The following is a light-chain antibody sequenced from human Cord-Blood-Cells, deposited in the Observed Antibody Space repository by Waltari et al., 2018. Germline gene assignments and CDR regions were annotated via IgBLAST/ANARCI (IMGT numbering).Light chain of an antibody. J-gene: IGLJ2*01. V-gene: IGLV3-19*01. Sequence: SSELTQDPAVSVALGQTVRITCQGDSLRSYYASWDQQKPGQAPVLVIYGKNNRPSGIPGRFSGSSSGNTASLTITGAQAEDEADYYCNSRDSSGNHLVFGGGTKLTVL. CDR3: NSRDSSGNHLV. CDR1: SLRSYY. CDR2: GKN.